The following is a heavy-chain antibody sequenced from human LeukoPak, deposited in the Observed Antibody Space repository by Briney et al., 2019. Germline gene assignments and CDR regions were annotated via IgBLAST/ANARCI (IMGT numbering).Heavy chain of an antibody. CDR2: FHHSGNT. J-gene: IGHJ4*02. Sequence: PSETLSLTCTVSGGSIRSYYWNWIRQPPGKGLEWIGSFHHSGNTHYNPPLKSRVTISVDTSKNQFSLKLSSVTAADTAVYYCAREFDFNYDYVWGSPVGRYFDYWGQGTLVTVSS. V-gene: IGHV4-59*12. D-gene: IGHD3-16*01. CDR3: AREFDFNYDYVWGSPVGRYFDY. CDR1: GGSIRSYY.